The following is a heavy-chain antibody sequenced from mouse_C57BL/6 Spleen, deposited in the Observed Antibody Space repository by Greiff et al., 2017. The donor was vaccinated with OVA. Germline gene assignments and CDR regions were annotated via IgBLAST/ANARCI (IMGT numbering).Heavy chain of an antibody. J-gene: IGHJ2*01. Sequence: VQLKESGPELVKPGASVKMSCKASGYKFTDYNMHWVKQSHGKSLEWIGYINPNNGGTSYNQKFKGKATLTVNKSSSTAYMELRSLTSEDSAVYYCVHYDGYYEGYFDYWGQGTTLTVSS. CDR2: INPNNGGT. CDR3: VHYDGYYEGYFDY. V-gene: IGHV1-22*01. D-gene: IGHD2-3*01. CDR1: GYKFTDYN.